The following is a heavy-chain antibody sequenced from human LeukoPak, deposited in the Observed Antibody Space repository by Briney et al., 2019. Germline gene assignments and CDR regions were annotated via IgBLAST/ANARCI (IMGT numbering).Heavy chain of an antibody. J-gene: IGHJ6*02. V-gene: IGHV3-48*02. D-gene: IGHD3-22*01. CDR1: GFAFSSYN. Sequence: GGSLRLSCAASGFAFSSYNMNWVRQAPGKGLEWISYIGSSGSPTHYADSVGGRFTISRDNAKNSLYLQMNSLRDEDTAVYFCARRPYSDTSGRLSDVWGQGTTVNVSS. CDR3: ARRPYSDTSGRLSDV. CDR2: IGSSGSPT.